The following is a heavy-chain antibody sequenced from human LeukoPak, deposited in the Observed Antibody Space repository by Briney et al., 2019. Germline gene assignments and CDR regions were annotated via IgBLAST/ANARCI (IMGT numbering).Heavy chain of an antibody. CDR3: ASGQLPAAGNWYFDL. V-gene: IGHV3-13*01. D-gene: IGHD6-13*01. J-gene: IGHJ2*01. CDR2: IGTAGDT. Sequence: GGSLRLSCAASGFTFSRYDMHWVRQDTGKGLECVSAIGTAGDTYYPGSVKGRFTVSRENAKNSLYLQMNSLRVGDTAVYYCASGQLPAAGNWYFDLWGRGTPVTVSS. CDR1: GFTFSRYD.